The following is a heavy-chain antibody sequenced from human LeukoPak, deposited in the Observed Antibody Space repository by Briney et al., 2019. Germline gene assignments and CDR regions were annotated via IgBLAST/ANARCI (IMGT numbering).Heavy chain of an antibody. Sequence: SETLSLTCTVSGGSISSYYWSWIRQPPGKGLEWIGFIYYSGSTNYNPSLKSRVTISVDTSKNQFSLKLSSVTAADTAVYYCARGAIVVVPAEIDAFDIWGQGTMVTVSS. CDR1: GGSISSYY. V-gene: IGHV4-59*08. CDR3: ARGAIVVVPAEIDAFDI. J-gene: IGHJ3*02. CDR2: IYYSGST. D-gene: IGHD2-2*01.